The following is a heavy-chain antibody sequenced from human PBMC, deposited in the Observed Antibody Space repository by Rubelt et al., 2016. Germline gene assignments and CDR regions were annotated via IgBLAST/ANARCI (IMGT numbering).Heavy chain of an antibody. CDR1: GGSISSYY. J-gene: IGHJ5*02. D-gene: IGHD3-10*01. CDR3: ARRGSRGAYPT. Sequence: GPGLVNPSETLSLTCTVSGGSISSYYWSWIRQPPGKGLEWIGYIYYSGSTNYNPSLKSRVTISVDTSKNQFSLKLSSVTAADTAVYYCARRGSRGAYPTWGQGPLVTVSS. CDR2: IYYSGST. V-gene: IGHV4-59*08.